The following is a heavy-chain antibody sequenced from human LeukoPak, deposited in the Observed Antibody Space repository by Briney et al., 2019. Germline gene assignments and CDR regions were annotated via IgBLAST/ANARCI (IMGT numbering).Heavy chain of an antibody. CDR2: IIPIFGTA. CDR1: GGTFSSYA. J-gene: IGHJ6*03. D-gene: IGHD4-17*01. Sequence: SVKVSCKASGGTFSSYAISWVRQAPGQGLEWMGGIIPIFGTANYAQKFQGRVTITTDESTSTAYMELSSLRSEDTAVYYCARARNNPTVTTRLGYYYYYMDVWGKGTTVTVSS. V-gene: IGHV1-69*05. CDR3: ARARNNPTVTTRLGYYYYYMDV.